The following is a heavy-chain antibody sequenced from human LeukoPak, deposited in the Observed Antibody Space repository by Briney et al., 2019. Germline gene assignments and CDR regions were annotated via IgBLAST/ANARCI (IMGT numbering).Heavy chain of an antibody. Sequence: GESLRISCKGSGYSFTSYWISWVRQMPAKGLEWMVRFDPSDSYTNYSPSFQGHVTISADKSISTGYLQWSSLKASDTAMYYCARHCLGSSTSCYGEWFDPWGQGTLVTVSS. J-gene: IGHJ5*02. CDR2: FDPSDSYT. V-gene: IGHV5-10-1*01. D-gene: IGHD2-2*01. CDR3: ARHCLGSSTSCYGEWFDP. CDR1: GYSFTSYW.